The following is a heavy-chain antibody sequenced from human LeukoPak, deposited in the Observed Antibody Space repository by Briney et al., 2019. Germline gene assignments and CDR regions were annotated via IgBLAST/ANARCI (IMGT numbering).Heavy chain of an antibody. CDR2: LGRSGEYK. V-gene: IGHV3-23*01. CDR1: GGSISSGGYY. Sequence: ETLSLTCTVSGGSISSGGYYWSWIRQHPGKGLEWVAGLGRSGEYKYYADSVKGRFTISRDNSKDTVSLQMNSLRAEDSAIYFCVKDRPCETCMPMDAWGQGTTVTVSS. D-gene: IGHD2-2*01. J-gene: IGHJ6*02. CDR3: VKDRPCETCMPMDA.